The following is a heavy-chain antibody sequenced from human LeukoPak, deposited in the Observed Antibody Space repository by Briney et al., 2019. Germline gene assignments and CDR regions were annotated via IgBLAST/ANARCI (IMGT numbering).Heavy chain of an antibody. Sequence: PGGSLRLSCAASGFTFSSYAMSWVRQAPGKGLEWVSSISSSSSYIYYADSVKGRFTISRDNAKNSLYLQMNSLRAEDTAVYYCARDVRTGIVVVPAADWGQGTLVTVSS. D-gene: IGHD2-2*01. V-gene: IGHV3-21*01. CDR3: ARDVRTGIVVVPAAD. CDR1: GFTFSSYA. J-gene: IGHJ4*02. CDR2: ISSSSSYI.